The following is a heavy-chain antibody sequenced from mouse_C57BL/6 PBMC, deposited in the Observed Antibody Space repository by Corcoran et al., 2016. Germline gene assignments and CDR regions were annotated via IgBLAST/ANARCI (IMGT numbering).Heavy chain of an antibody. V-gene: IGHV1-26*01. CDR2: INPNNGGT. Sequence: EVQRQQAGPELVEPGAAVKIACKAAGYTFTEYYMNWVKQRHGRRLEWIGDINPNNGGTSYNQKFKGKATLTVDKSSSTAYMELRSLTSEDSAFYYWARPAYLGQRTLVPVSA. CDR1: GYTFTEYY. CDR3: ARPAY. J-gene: IGHJ3*01.